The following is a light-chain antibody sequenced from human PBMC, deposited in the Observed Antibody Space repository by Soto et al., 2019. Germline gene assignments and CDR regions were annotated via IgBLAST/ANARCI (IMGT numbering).Light chain of an antibody. V-gene: IGLV2-11*01. Sequence: QSALTQPRSVSGSPGQSVTISCTGTSSDVGGYNYVSCYQQHPGKAPKLMIYDVSKRPSGVPDRFSGSKSGNTASLTISGLQDEDEADYYCCSYAGSSLYVFGTGTKVTVL. J-gene: IGLJ1*01. CDR2: DVS. CDR3: CSYAGSSLYV. CDR1: SSDVGGYNY.